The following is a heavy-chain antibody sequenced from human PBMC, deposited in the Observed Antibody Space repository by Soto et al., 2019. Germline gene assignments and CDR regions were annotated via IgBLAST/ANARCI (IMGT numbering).Heavy chain of an antibody. J-gene: IGHJ4*02. Sequence: QVQLQESGPGLVKPSGTLSLTCAVSGGSISSSNCWSWVRQPPGKWLEWIGEIYHSVSTNYIPSLNSRVTISVDKCRNRFSLKLSSVTDADTAVDYCASLVGNSYGYNFDYWGQGTLVTVSS. D-gene: IGHD5-18*01. CDR2: IYHSVST. CDR1: GGSISSSNC. CDR3: ASLVGNSYGYNFDY. V-gene: IGHV4-4*02.